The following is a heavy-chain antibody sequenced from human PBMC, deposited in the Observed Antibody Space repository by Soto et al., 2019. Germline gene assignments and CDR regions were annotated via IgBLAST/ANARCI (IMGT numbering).Heavy chain of an antibody. CDR2: IYYSGST. CDR1: GGSISSGDYY. Sequence: QVQLQESGPGLVKPSQTLSLTCTVSGGSISSGDYYWSWIRQPPGKGLEWIGYIYYSGSTYYNPSLSSRVTRPEDTSKSQFSLKLSSVTAADTAVYYCASAGGWPTYFDYWGQGTLVTVSS. D-gene: IGHD1-26*01. CDR3: ASAGGWPTYFDY. J-gene: IGHJ4*02. V-gene: IGHV4-30-4*01.